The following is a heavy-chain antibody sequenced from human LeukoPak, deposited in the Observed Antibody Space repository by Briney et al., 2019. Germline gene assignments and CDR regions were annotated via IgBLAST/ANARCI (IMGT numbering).Heavy chain of an antibody. CDR3: ARDLVGATSTFAY. V-gene: IGHV3-23*01. D-gene: IGHD1-26*01. CDR2: IIGSGDET. CDR1: GFTFSNYA. Sequence: GGSLRLSCAGSGFTFSNYAMNWVRQAPGKGLEWVSGIIGSGDETYFADSVRGRFTISRDNSKNTLYLQMNSLRAEDTALYYCARDLVGATSTFAYWGQGILVTVSS. J-gene: IGHJ4*02.